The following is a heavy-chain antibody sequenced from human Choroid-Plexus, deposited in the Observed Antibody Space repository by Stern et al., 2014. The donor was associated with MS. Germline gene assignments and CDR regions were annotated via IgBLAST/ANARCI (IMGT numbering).Heavy chain of an antibody. V-gene: IGHV1-69*01. CDR3: ATPSTVTVGGMDV. D-gene: IGHD4-17*01. CDR1: GGTFSSQA. J-gene: IGHJ6*02. Sequence: VQLVESGTEVKKPGSSVKVSCRASGGTFSSQAINWVRQAPGQGLEWVGGIIPIFGTPNYAQKVQDRVTITADESTSTANMDLSSLRSEDTAVYYCATPSTVTVGGMDVWGQGTTVTVSS. CDR2: IIPIFGTP.